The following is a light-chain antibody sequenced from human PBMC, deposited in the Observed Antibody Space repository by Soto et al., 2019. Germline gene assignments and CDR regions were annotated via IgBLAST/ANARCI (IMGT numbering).Light chain of an antibody. Sequence: QSVLTQPASVSGSAGQSITISCSGTMRDVGAYNLVSWYQQHPGTAPKLIIYEVITRPSGVSIRFSGSKSGNTASLTISGLQAEDEADYYCSSYTSTSTVIFGGGTKLTVL. CDR2: EVI. V-gene: IGLV2-14*01. CDR1: MRDVGAYNL. CDR3: SSYTSTSTVI. J-gene: IGLJ2*01.